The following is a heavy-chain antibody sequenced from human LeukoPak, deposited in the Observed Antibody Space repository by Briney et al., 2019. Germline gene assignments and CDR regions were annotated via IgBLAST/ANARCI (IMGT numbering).Heavy chain of an antibody. V-gene: IGHV3-30*18. J-gene: IGHJ6*02. CDR2: MSSDGSNK. CDR3: ANPLTSMDV. CDR1: GFAFSNYG. Sequence: PGGSLRLSCAASGFAFSNYGMHWVRQAPGKGLEWVALMSSDGSNKYYADSVKGRFSISRDNSKNTLFRQMNSLRGEDTAVYYCANPLTSMDVWGQGTTVTVSS.